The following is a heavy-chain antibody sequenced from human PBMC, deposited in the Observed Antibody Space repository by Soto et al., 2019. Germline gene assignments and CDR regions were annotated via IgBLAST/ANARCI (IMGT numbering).Heavy chain of an antibody. D-gene: IGHD4-4*01. Sequence: QLQLQESGPGLVKPSENLSLTCSVSGGSITSRTFWWAWIRQPPGKGLERIGDMYYRGSSYSSPSLKGRVTLSVDTSKNQLSLKLNSVTAADTAVYYCARHPRDDYNYGGSGIFDYWGQGTLVTVSS. CDR3: ARHPRDDYNYGGSGIFDY. J-gene: IGHJ4*02. CDR1: GGSITSRTFW. CDR2: MYYRGSS. V-gene: IGHV4-39*01.